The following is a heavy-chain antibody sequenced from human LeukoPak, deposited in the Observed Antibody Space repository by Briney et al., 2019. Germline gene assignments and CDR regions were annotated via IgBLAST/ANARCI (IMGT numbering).Heavy chain of an antibody. J-gene: IGHJ4*02. V-gene: IGHV4-59*01. CDR1: GDSIGSYS. Sequence: SETLSLTCTVSGDSIGSYSWNWIRQPPGKGLEWIGYVYHTGSTNYNPSLKSRVTISVDTSKNQFSLKLCSVTAADTAVYYCARDGAGPRHDYGDYTFDYWGQGALVSVSA. D-gene: IGHD4-17*01. CDR2: VYHTGST. CDR3: ARDGAGPRHDYGDYTFDY.